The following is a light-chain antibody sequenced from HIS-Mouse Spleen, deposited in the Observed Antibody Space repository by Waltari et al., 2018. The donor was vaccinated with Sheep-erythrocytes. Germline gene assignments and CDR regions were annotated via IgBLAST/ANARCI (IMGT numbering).Light chain of an antibody. J-gene: IGLJ2*01. CDR1: KLGDKY. Sequence: SYELTQPPSVSVSPGQTASITCSGDKLGDKYACWYQQKPGQSPVLVIYQDSKRPSGIPERFSGSNSGNTATLTISGTQAMDEADYYCQAWDSSTAWNVVFGGGTKLTFL. CDR3: QAWDSSTAWNVV. CDR2: QDS. V-gene: IGLV3-1*01.